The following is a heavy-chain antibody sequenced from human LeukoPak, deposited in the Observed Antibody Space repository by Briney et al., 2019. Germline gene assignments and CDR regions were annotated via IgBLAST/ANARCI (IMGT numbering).Heavy chain of an antibody. D-gene: IGHD3-22*01. CDR3: ARDFSHRYYYDSSGYYVLFNY. CDR2: ISAYNGNT. J-gene: IGHJ4*02. Sequence: PAASVKVSCKASGYIFTSYGISWVRQAPGQGLEWMGWISAYNGNTNYAQKLQGRVTMTTDTSTSTAYMELRSLRSDDTAVYYCARDFSHRYYYDSSGYYVLFNYWGQGTLVTVSS. CDR1: GYIFTSYG. V-gene: IGHV1-18*01.